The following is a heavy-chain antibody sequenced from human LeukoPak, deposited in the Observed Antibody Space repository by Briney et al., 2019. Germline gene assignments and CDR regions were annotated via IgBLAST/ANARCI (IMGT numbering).Heavy chain of an antibody. CDR1: GYSFTSYW. CDR2: IYPGDSDT. J-gene: IGHJ4*02. V-gene: IGHV5-51*01. Sequence: GESLKISCKGSGYSFTSYWIGWVRQMPGKGLEWMGIIYPGDSDTGYSPSFQGQVTIPADKSISTTYLQWSSLTASDTAMYYCARGAYSSGWTGDYWGQGTLVTVSS. CDR3: ARGAYSSGWTGDY. D-gene: IGHD6-19*01.